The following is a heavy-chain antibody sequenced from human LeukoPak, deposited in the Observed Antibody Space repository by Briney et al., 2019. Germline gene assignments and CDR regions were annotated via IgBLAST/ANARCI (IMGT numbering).Heavy chain of an antibody. CDR1: GGSISSGGYY. D-gene: IGHD6-19*01. Sequence: PSETLSLTCTVSGGSISSGGYYWSWIRQPPGKGLEWIGYVSYSGTTKYNPSLKSRVTMSVDMSKNRLSLRLTSVTAADTAVYYCARDLAVAGIDYWGQGTLVTVSS. CDR2: VSYSGTT. CDR3: ARDLAVAGIDY. J-gene: IGHJ4*02. V-gene: IGHV4-61*08.